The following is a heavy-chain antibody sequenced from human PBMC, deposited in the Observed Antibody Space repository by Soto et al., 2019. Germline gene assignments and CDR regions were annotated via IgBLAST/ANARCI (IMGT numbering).Heavy chain of an antibody. CDR2: IFYSGNS. J-gene: IGHJ6*02. CDR1: GGSMRSYS. CDR3: ATVSRCCGMDV. Sequence: QVELRESGPGLVKPSETVFLTCNVSGGSMRSYSWTWMRQAPGKGLEWLGNIFYSGNSNLNPSLRSRLNLSVDPSKNKFSLTLNSVTAADTAVYYCATVSRCCGMDVWGQGTTVTVSS. V-gene: IGHV4-59*01.